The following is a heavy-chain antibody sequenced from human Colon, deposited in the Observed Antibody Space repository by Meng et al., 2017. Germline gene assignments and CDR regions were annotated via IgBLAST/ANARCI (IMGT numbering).Heavy chain of an antibody. CDR1: GFTLSGYE. V-gene: IGHV3-48*03. CDR2: IAISGSHI. CDR3: ARAPRSSSGGLYFDS. D-gene: IGHD6-13*01. J-gene: IGHJ4*02. Sequence: GESLKISCEASGFTLSGYEMTWVRQAPGKGLEWTSNIAISGSHIFYTDSVRGRFTISRNDAKNSLYLQMNSLRAEDTAVYFCARAPRSSSGGLYFDSWGQGTLVTVTS.